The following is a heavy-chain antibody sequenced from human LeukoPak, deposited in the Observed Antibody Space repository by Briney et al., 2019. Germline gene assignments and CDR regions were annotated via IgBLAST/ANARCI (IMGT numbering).Heavy chain of an antibody. CDR1: GFTFSNYW. CDR3: VRGQGVQWNY. Sequence: GGSLRLSCAASGFTFSNYWMSWVRQAPGKGLEWVPNIKQDGGEKHYVDSVKGRFTISRDNAKNSLYLQMNSLRADDTAVYYCVRGQGVQWNYWGRGTQVTVSS. CDR2: IKQDGGEK. V-gene: IGHV3-7*03. J-gene: IGHJ4*02. D-gene: IGHD1-26*01.